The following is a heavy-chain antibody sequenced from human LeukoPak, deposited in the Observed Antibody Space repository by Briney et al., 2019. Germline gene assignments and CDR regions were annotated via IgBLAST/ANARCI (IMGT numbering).Heavy chain of an antibody. CDR3: ARVVVGGYSYGPLDY. V-gene: IGHV4-30-4*01. D-gene: IGHD5-18*01. Sequence: SETLSLTCTVSGGSISSGDYYWSWIRQPPGKGLEWIGYIYYSGSTYYNPSLKSRVTISADTSKNQFSLKLSSVTAADTAVYYCARVVVGGYSYGPLDYWGQGTQVTVSS. CDR2: IYYSGST. J-gene: IGHJ4*02. CDR1: GGSISSGDYY.